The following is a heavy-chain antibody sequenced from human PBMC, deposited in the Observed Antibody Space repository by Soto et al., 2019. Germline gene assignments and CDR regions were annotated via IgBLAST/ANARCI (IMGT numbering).Heavy chain of an antibody. CDR1: GYTFSDHD. V-gene: IGHV1-8*01. D-gene: IGHD1-1*01. J-gene: IGHJ4*02. Sequence: QVQLVQSGAEAKKPGASVKVSCKASGYTFSDHDINWVRQASGQGPEWLGWMNPNSGDTGYAQNFQGRVTMTRDTSKRTAYMELSSLRSEDTAVYYCARVGGNWNDDYFDYWGQGTLVTVSS. CDR2: MNPNSGDT. CDR3: ARVGGNWNDDYFDY.